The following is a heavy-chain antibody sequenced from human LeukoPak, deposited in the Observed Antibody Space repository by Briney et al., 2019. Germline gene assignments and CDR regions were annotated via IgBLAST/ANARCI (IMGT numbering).Heavy chain of an antibody. Sequence: GGSLRLSCAASGFTFSSYWMSWVRQAPGKGLEWVANINQDASEKYHVVSVKGRFTISIDNAKNTLYLQMNSLRAEDTAVYYCTRVRVSSYYGMDIWGQGTTVTVSS. D-gene: IGHD2/OR15-2a*01. CDR1: GFTFSSYW. V-gene: IGHV3-7*05. CDR3: TRVRVSSYYGMDI. J-gene: IGHJ6*02. CDR2: INQDASEK.